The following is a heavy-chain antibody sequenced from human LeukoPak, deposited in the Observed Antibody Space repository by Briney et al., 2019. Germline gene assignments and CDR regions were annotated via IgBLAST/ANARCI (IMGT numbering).Heavy chain of an antibody. D-gene: IGHD6-19*01. CDR2: INHSGST. CDR3: TRSAGYTSGWYWFDP. Sequence: SETLSLTCAVYGGSFSGYYWSWIRQPPGKGLEWIGEINHSGSTYYNPSLKSRVTISVDTSKNQFSLKLSSVTAADTAVYYCTRSAGYTSGWYWFDPWGQGTLVTVSS. J-gene: IGHJ5*02. V-gene: IGHV4-34*01. CDR1: GGSFSGYY.